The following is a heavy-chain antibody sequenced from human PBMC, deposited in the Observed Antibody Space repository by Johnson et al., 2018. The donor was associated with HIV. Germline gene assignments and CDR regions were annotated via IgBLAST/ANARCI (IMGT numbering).Heavy chain of an antibody. D-gene: IGHD4-17*01. CDR1: QFTFSSYY. J-gene: IGHJ3*02. CDR2: IKQDGSEK. V-gene: IGHV3-7*01. Sequence: VQLVESGGGLAKPAWSPRLSCAASQFTFSSYYMNCVRQAPGKGLEWVANIKQDGSEKFYVDSVKGRFTISRDNAKNSLYLEMNSLRAEDTAVYYCARGDYDYGDYVDAFDIWGQGTMVTVSS. CDR3: ARGDYDYGDYVDAFDI.